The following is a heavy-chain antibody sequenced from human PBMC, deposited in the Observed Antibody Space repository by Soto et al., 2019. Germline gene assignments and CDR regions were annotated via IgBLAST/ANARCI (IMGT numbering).Heavy chain of an antibody. D-gene: IGHD3-16*02. CDR3: ARGRMITFGGVIVYYYYGMDV. CDR1: GGTFSSYA. Sequence: SVKVSCKASGGTFSSYAISWVRQAPGQGLEWVGGIIPIFGTANYAQKFQGRVTITADESTSTAYMELSSLRSEDTAVYYCARGRMITFGGVIVYYYYGMDVWGQGTTVTVSS. J-gene: IGHJ6*02. V-gene: IGHV1-69*13. CDR2: IIPIFGTA.